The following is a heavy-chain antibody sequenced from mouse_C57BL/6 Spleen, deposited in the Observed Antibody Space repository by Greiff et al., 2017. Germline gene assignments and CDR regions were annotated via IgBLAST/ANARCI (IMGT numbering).Heavy chain of an antibody. J-gene: IGHJ3*01. Sequence: EVHLVESGGGLVKPGGSLKLSCAASGFTFSSYAMSWVRQTPEKRLEWVATISDGGSYTYYPDNVKGRFTISRDNAKNNLYLQMSHLKSEDTAMYYCARDLVGYYKFAYWGQGTLVTVSA. V-gene: IGHV5-4*01. CDR3: ARDLVGYYKFAY. CDR2: ISDGGSYT. D-gene: IGHD2-3*01. CDR1: GFTFSSYA.